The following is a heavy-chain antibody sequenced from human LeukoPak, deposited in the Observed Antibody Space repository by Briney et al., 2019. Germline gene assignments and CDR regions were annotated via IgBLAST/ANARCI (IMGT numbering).Heavy chain of an antibody. Sequence: PGESLRLSCAASGFTFSRYSMNWVRQAPGKGLEWVSSISSSSSYIYYADSVKGRFTISRDNAKNSLYLQMNSLRAEDTAVYYCARVSNDFWSGYTYYYYMDVWGKGTTVTVSS. J-gene: IGHJ6*03. CDR2: ISSSSSYI. V-gene: IGHV3-21*01. D-gene: IGHD3-3*01. CDR1: GFTFSRYS. CDR3: ARVSNDFWSGYTYYYYMDV.